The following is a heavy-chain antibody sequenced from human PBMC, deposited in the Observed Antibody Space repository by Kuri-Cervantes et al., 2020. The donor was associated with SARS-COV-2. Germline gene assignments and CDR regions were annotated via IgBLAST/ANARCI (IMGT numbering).Heavy chain of an antibody. CDR1: GFTLDDYG. D-gene: IGHD3-10*02. V-gene: IGHV3-43D*03. CDR2: ITWDGGST. Sequence: GESLKISCAASGFTLDDYGMYWVRQAPGKGLEWVSCITWDGGSTFYADSVKGRFTMSRDSSKNSLCLQMNSLRVEDTALYYCAKVFGVGSNIKYFDHWGQGTVVTVSS. J-gene: IGHJ4*02. CDR3: AKVFGVGSNIKYFDH.